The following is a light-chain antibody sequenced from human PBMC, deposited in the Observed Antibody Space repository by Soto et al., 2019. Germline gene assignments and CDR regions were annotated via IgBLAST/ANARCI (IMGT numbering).Light chain of an antibody. V-gene: IGLV1-51*01. Sequence: QSVLTQPPSVSAAPGQKVTISCSGSSSNIGNNYVSWYQQLPGTAPKLLIYDNNKRPSGIPDRFSGSKSGTSGTLDITGLQTGDEADNYCATWDGSLPAEVFGGGTKLTVL. CDR2: DNN. CDR1: SSNIGNNY. J-gene: IGLJ2*01. CDR3: ATWDGSLPAEV.